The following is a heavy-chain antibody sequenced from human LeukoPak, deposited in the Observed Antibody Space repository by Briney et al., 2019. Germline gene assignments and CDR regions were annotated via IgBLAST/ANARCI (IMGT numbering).Heavy chain of an antibody. CDR3: ARKGSSWYSRYYFDY. CDR1: GGTFSSYA. J-gene: IGHJ4*02. D-gene: IGHD6-13*01. V-gene: IGHV1-69*05. Sequence: ASVKVSCKASGGTFSSYAISWARQAPGQGLEWMGGIIPIFGTANYAQKLQGRVTMTTDTSTSTAYMELRSLRSDDTAVYYCARKGSSWYSRYYFDYWGQGTLVTVSS. CDR2: IIPIFGTA.